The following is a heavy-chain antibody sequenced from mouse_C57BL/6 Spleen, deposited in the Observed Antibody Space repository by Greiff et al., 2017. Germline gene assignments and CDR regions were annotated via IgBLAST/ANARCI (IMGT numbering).Heavy chain of an antibody. D-gene: IGHD1-2*01. CDR3: AGDGHYYAMDY. Sequence: QVQLQQPGAELVKPGASVKLSCKASGYTFTSYWMHWVKQRPGQGLEWIGMIHPNSGSTNYNEKFKSKATLTVDKSSSTAYLQLSSLTSEDSAVYYCAGDGHYYAMDYWGQGTSVTVSS. CDR1: GYTFTSYW. V-gene: IGHV1-64*01. J-gene: IGHJ4*01. CDR2: IHPNSGST.